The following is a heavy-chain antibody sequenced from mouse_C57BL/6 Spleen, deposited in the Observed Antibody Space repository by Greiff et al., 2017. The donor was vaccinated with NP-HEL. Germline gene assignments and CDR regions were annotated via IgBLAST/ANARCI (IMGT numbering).Heavy chain of an antibody. J-gene: IGHJ4*01. Sequence: EVKLVESGGGLVQPGGSLSLSCAASGFPFTDYYMSWVRQPPGKALEWLCFIRNKANGYTTEYSASVTGRFTISRDNSQSILYLQMNALRAEDSATYYCASVYYYAMDYWGQGTSVTVSS. CDR2: IRNKANGYTT. CDR1: GFPFTDYY. CDR3: ASVYYYAMDY. V-gene: IGHV7-3*01.